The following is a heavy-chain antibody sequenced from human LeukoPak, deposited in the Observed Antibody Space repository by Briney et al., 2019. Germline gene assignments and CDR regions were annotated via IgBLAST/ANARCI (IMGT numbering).Heavy chain of an antibody. CDR2: IYYSGST. CDR3: ARQHSSSSLYYYHGMDV. V-gene: IGHV4-59*08. J-gene: IGHJ6*02. D-gene: IGHD6-6*01. CDR1: GGSISSYY. Sequence: SETLSLTCTVSGGSISSYYWSWIRQPPGKGLEWIGYIYYSGSTNYNPSLKSRVTISVDASKNQFSLKLSSVTAADTAVYYCARQHSSSSLYYYHGMDVWGQGTTVTVSS.